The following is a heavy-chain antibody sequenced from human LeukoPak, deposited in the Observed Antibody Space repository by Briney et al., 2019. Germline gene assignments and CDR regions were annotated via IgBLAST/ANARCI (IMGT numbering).Heavy chain of an antibody. CDR2: ISYDGSNK. Sequence: PGGSLRLSCAASGFTFSSYAMHWVRQAPGKGLEWVAVISYDGSNKYYADSVKGRFTISRDNSKNTLYLQMNSLRAEDTAVYYCAREGLLLWFGETRYYFDYWGQGTLVTVSS. CDR1: GFTFSSYA. CDR3: AREGLLLWFGETRYYFDY. J-gene: IGHJ4*02. D-gene: IGHD3-10*01. V-gene: IGHV3-30*04.